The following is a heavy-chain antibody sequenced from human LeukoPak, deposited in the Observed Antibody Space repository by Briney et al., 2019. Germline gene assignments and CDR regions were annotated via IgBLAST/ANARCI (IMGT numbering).Heavy chain of an antibody. J-gene: IGHJ4*02. V-gene: IGHV3-21*01. CDR1: GFTFSSYS. D-gene: IGHD2-15*01. Sequence: GGSLRLSCAASGFTFSSYSMNWVRQAPGKRLEWVSSISSSSSYIYYADSVKGRFTISRDNAKNSLYLQMNSLRAEDTAVYYCARGYCSGSSCYSGYYFDYWGQGTLVTVSS. CDR3: ARGYCSGSSCYSGYYFDY. CDR2: ISSSSSYI.